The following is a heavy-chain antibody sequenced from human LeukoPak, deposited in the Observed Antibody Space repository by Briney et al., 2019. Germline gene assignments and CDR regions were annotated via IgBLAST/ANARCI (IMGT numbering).Heavy chain of an antibody. CDR3: AREMGQQLVMVYYYGMDV. CDR1: GFTFSSYS. Sequence: GGSLRLSCAASGFTFSSYSMNWVRQAPGKGLEWVSSISSSSSYIYYADSVKGRFTISRDNAKNSLYLQMNSLRAEDTAVYYCAREMGQQLVMVYYYGMDVWGQGTTVTVSS. CDR2: ISSSSSYI. D-gene: IGHD6-13*01. V-gene: IGHV3-21*01. J-gene: IGHJ6*02.